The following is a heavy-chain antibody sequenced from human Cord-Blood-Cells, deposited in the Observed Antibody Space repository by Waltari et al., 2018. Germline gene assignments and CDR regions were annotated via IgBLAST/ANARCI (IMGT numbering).Heavy chain of an antibody. V-gene: IGHV1-69*01. CDR3: ARAGETAGFWSGYNWFDP. Sequence: QVQLVQSGAEVKKPGSSVKVSCKASGGTFSSYAISWVRQAPGQGLEWMGGIIPIFGTANYAQKFQGRGTITADESTSTAYMELSSLRSEDTAVYYGARAGETAGFWSGYNWFDPWGQGTLVTVSS. J-gene: IGHJ5*02. D-gene: IGHD3-3*01. CDR1: GGTFSSYA. CDR2: IIPIFGTA.